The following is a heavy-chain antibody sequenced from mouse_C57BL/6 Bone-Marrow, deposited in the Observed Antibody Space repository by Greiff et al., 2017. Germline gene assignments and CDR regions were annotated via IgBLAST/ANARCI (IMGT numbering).Heavy chain of an antibody. CDR3: ARRGNYWYFDV. V-gene: IGHV1-80*01. CDR2: IYPGDGDT. CDR1: GYAFSSYW. D-gene: IGHD2-1*01. J-gene: IGHJ1*03. Sequence: VKLMESGAELVKPGASVKISCKASGYAFSSYWMNWVKQRPGKGLEWIGQIYPGDGDTNYNGKFKGKATLTADKSSSTAYMQLSILTSEDAAVDFCARRGNYWYFDVWGTGTTVTVSS.